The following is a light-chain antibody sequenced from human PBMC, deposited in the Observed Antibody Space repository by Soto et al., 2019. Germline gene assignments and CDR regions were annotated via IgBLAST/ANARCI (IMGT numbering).Light chain of an antibody. V-gene: IGLV2-14*01. CDR3: SSYTRSSPYA. Sequence: QSALTQPASVSGSPGQSITISCTGTSSDVGGYNYVSWYQQQPGKAPKLMIYEVSNRPSGVSNRFSGSKSGNTASLTISGLQAEDEADYYCSSYTRSSPYAFGSGTKLTVL. J-gene: IGLJ1*01. CDR1: SSDVGGYNY. CDR2: EVS.